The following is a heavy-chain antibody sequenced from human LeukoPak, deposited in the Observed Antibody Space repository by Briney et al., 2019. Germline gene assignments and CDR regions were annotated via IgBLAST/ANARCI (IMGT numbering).Heavy chain of an antibody. J-gene: IGHJ3*01. D-gene: IGHD3-22*01. CDR1: GGSISSSNW. V-gene: IGHV4-4*02. CDR3: AKSTYYYDTFVNAFDL. CDR2: IYHSGST. Sequence: SETPSLTCAVSGGSISSSNWWSWVRQPPGKGLEWIGEIYHSGSTNYNPSLKSRVTISVDKSKNQFSLKLSSVTAADTAVYYCAKSTYYYDTFVNAFDLWGQGTVVTVSS.